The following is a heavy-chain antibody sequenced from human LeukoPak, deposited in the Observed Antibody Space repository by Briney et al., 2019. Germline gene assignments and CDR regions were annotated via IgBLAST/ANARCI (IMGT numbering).Heavy chain of an antibody. CDR2: IYYSGST. CDR3: ARETPYSYGPSFDY. D-gene: IGHD5-18*01. Sequence: PSQTLSLTCTVSGGSISSGDYYWSWIRQPPGKGLEWIGYIYYSGSTYYNPSLKSRVTISVDTSKNQFSLKLSSVTAADTAVYYCARETPYSYGPSFDYWGQGTLVTVSS. V-gene: IGHV4-30-4*01. J-gene: IGHJ4*02. CDR1: GGSISSGDYY.